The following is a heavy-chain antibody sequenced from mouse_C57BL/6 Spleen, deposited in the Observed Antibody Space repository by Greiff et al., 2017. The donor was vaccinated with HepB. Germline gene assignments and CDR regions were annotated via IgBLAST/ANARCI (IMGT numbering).Heavy chain of an antibody. Sequence: QVQLQQPGAELVRPGSSVKLSCKASGYTFTSYWMDWVKQRPGQGLEWIGNIYPSDSETHYNQKFKDKATLTVDKSSSTAYMQLSSLTSEDSAVYYCARNYYGSSYPDWYVDVWGTGTTVTVSS. J-gene: IGHJ1*03. D-gene: IGHD1-1*01. CDR3: ARNYYGSSYPDWYVDV. V-gene: IGHV1-61*01. CDR2: IYPSDSET. CDR1: GYTFTSYW.